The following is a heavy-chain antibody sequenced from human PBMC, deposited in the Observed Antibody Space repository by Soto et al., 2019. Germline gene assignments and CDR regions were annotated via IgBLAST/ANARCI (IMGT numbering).Heavy chain of an antibody. V-gene: IGHV1-69*06. CDR3: ATVDISTWIDGMDV. CDR1: GGTFSSYA. D-gene: IGHD6-13*01. CDR2: TFPIFGTA. J-gene: IGHJ6*02. Sequence: SVKVSCKASGGTFSSYAISWVRQAPGQGLEWMGGTFPIFGTANYAQKFQGRVTISADKSTSTVYMELSSLRSEDTAVYYCATVDISTWIDGMDVWGQGTTVTVSS.